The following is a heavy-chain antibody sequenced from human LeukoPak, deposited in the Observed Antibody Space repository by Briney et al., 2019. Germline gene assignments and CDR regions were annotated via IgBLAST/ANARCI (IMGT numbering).Heavy chain of an antibody. Sequence: PSEALSLTCTVSDDSISDYYRGWIRQPPGKGLEWIGYFYNSGRSTYNPSLKSRVTISADTSKNHFSLKLNSVTTADTAVYYCTRGAGWLIDYWGQGILVTVSS. J-gene: IGHJ4*02. CDR1: DDSISDYY. CDR2: FYNSGRS. D-gene: IGHD3-16*01. CDR3: TRGAGWLIDY. V-gene: IGHV4-59*01.